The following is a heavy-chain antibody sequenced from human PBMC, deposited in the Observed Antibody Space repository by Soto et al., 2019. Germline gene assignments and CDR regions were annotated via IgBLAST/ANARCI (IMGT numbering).Heavy chain of an antibody. CDR1: GGSFSGYY. CDR3: ARSRNLLLWFGELLSEFDY. V-gene: IGHV4-34*01. CDR2: INHSGST. Sequence: SETLSLTCAVYGGSFSGYYWSWIRQPPGKGLEWIGEINHSGSTNYNPSLKSRVTISVDTSKSQFSLKLSSVTAADTAVYYCARSRNLLLWFGELLSEFDYWGQGTLVTVS. D-gene: IGHD3-10*01. J-gene: IGHJ4*02.